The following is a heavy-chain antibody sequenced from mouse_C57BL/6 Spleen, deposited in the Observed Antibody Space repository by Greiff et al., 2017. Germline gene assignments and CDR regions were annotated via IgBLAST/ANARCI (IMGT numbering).Heavy chain of an antibody. CDR2: IDPSDSYT. V-gene: IGHV1-69*01. Sequence: GQLQQPGAELVMPGASVKLSCKASGYTFTSYWMHWVKQRPGQGLEWIGEIDPSDSYTNYNQKFKGKSTLTVDKSSSTAYMELSSLTYEDSAVYYCARRGLWYCDDWGTGTTVTVSS. CDR3: ARRGLWYCDD. CDR1: GYTFTSYW. D-gene: IGHD3-1*01. J-gene: IGHJ1*03.